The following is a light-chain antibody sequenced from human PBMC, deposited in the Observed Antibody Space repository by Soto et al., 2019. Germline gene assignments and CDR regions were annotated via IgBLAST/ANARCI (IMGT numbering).Light chain of an antibody. CDR2: EVT. V-gene: IGLV2-14*01. CDR1: SSDVGGYNH. J-gene: IGLJ1*01. CDR3: TSYTSSSTLDV. Sequence: QSVLTQPASVSGSPGQSITISCTGTSSDVGGYNHVSWYQHHPGKAPKLMIYEVTKRPSGVSNRFSGSKSGHTASLTISGLQSEDEADYFCTSYTSSSTLDVFGTGTKVTVL.